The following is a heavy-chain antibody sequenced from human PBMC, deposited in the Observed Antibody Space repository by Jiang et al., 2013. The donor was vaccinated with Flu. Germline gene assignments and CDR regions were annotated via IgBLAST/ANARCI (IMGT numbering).Heavy chain of an antibody. CDR3: AKDLHVVVPAAIGIDP. CDR2: ISYDGSNK. D-gene: IGHD2-2*02. CDR1: GFTFSSYG. V-gene: IGHV3-30*18. J-gene: IGHJ5*02. Sequence: RLSCAASGFTFSSYGMHWVRQAPGKGLEWVAVISYDGSNKYYADSVKGRFTISRDNSKNTLYLQMNSLRAEDTAVYYCAKDLHVVVPAAIGIDPWGQGTLVTVSS.